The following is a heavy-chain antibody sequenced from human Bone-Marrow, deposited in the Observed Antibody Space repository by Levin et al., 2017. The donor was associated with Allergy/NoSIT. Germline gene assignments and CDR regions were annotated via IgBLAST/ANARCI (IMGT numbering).Heavy chain of an antibody. J-gene: IGHJ4*02. CDR2: IYSGGST. V-gene: IGHV3-66*01. CDR1: GITVSNNY. D-gene: IGHD1-26*01. Sequence: GGSLRLSCAASGITVSNNYMSWVRQAPGKGLEWVSLIYSGGSTYYADSVKGRFTVSRDNSKNTLHLQMNSLRPEDTAVYYCARYSSLDHWGQGTLVIVSS. CDR3: ARYSSLDH.